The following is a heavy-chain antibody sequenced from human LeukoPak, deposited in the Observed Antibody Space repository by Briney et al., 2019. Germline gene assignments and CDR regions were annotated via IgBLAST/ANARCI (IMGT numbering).Heavy chain of an antibody. CDR2: IYYNGNT. V-gene: IGHV4-59*01. Sequence: SETLSLTSTVSGDSISIYYWNWIRQPPGKGLEWIGYIYYNGNTNYNPSLKSRVTISVDTSKNQFSLKLTSVTAADTAVYYCARGFGGYYSFDYWGQGTLVTVSS. CDR1: GDSISIYY. J-gene: IGHJ4*02. D-gene: IGHD3-3*01. CDR3: ARGFGGYYSFDY.